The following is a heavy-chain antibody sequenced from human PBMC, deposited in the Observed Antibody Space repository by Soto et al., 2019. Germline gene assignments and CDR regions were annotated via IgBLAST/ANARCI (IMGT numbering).Heavy chain of an antibody. Sequence: PSETLSLTCAVYGGSFSGYYWSWIRQPPGKGLEWIGEINHSGSTNYNPSLKSRVTISVDTSKNQFSLKLSSVTAADTAVYYCARDRSGSYYPSLFDYWGQRILVTVS. CDR2: INHSGST. J-gene: IGHJ4*02. CDR3: ARDRSGSYYPSLFDY. D-gene: IGHD1-26*01. V-gene: IGHV4-34*01. CDR1: GGSFSGYY.